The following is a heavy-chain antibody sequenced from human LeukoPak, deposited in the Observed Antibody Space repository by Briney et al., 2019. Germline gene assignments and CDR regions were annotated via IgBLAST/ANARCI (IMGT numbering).Heavy chain of an antibody. Sequence: KPSETLSLTCAVYGGSFSGYYWSWIRQPPGKGLEWIGEINHSGSTNYNPSLKSRVTISVDTSKSQCSLKLSSVTAADTAVDYCARVYVAAARLWDYWGQGTLVTVSS. CDR1: GGSFSGYY. CDR2: INHSGST. CDR3: ARVYVAAARLWDY. D-gene: IGHD6-13*01. J-gene: IGHJ4*02. V-gene: IGHV4-34*01.